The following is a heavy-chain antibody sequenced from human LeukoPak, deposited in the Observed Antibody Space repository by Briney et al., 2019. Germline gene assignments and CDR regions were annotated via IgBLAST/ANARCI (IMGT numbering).Heavy chain of an antibody. CDR1: GFTFSGSA. J-gene: IGHJ4*02. V-gene: IGHV3-73*01. CDR3: AKSKAGLRIDY. CDR2: IRSKTNNYAT. Sequence: PGGSLRLSCAASGFTFSGSAMHWVRQASGKGLEWVGHIRSKTNNYATAYAASVKGRFTISRDDSKNTAYLQMNSLKTEDTAVYYCAKSKAGLRIDYWGQGTLVAVSS. D-gene: IGHD4-17*01.